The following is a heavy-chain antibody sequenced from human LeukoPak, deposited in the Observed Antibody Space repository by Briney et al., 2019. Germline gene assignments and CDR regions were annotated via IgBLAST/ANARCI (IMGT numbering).Heavy chain of an antibody. J-gene: IGHJ4*02. V-gene: IGHV4-39*01. Sequence: PSETLSLTCTVSGGSISSSSDYWGWIRQPPGKGLEWIGSIYYSGNTHYNPSLKSRVTISLDTSKNQFSLKLSSVTAADTAVYYCARQSVRAIAIAARPGNYFDYWGQGTLVTVSS. D-gene: IGHD6-6*01. CDR2: IYYSGNT. CDR3: ARQSVRAIAIAARPGNYFDY. CDR1: GGSISSSSDY.